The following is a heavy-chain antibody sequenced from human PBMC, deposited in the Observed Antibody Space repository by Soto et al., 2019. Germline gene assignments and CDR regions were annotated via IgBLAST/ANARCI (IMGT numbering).Heavy chain of an antibody. V-gene: IGHV5-51*01. Sequence: GESLKISCKGSGYRFTNYWIGWVRQMPGKGLEWMGIIYPGDSDTRYSPSFQGQVTISADKSINTAYLQWISLKASDTTMFFCARDYCSGTTCYDFDYLGQGTQVTVSS. CDR3: ARDYCSGTTCYDFDY. CDR1: GYRFTNYW. J-gene: IGHJ4*02. D-gene: IGHD2-2*01. CDR2: IYPGDSDT.